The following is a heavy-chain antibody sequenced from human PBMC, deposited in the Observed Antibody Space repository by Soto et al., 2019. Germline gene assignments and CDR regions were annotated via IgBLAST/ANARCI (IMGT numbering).Heavy chain of an antibody. J-gene: IGHJ3*02. V-gene: IGHV1-18*01. D-gene: IGHD3-3*01. CDR2: ISAYNGNT. Sequence: ASVKVSCKASGYTFTSYGISWLRQAPGQGIERMGRISAYNGNTNYAQKLQGRVTMTTDTSTSTAYMELRSLRSDDTAVYYCARDRNYDFWSGYLGPHDAFDIWGQGTMVTVSS. CDR1: GYTFTSYG. CDR3: ARDRNYDFWSGYLGPHDAFDI.